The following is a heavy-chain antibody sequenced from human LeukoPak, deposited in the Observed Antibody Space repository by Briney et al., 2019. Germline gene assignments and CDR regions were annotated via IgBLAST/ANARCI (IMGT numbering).Heavy chain of an antibody. V-gene: IGHV4-39*01. CDR1: GGSISSSSYY. Sequence: SQTLSLTCTVSGGSISSSSYYWGWIRQPPGKGLEWIGSIYYSGSTYYNPSLKSRVTISVDTSKNQFSLKLSSVTAADTAVYYCARLPHYDSSGYYHAQPYYFDYWGQGTLVTVSS. CDR3: ARLPHYDSSGYYHAQPYYFDY. CDR2: IYYSGST. D-gene: IGHD3-22*01. J-gene: IGHJ4*02.